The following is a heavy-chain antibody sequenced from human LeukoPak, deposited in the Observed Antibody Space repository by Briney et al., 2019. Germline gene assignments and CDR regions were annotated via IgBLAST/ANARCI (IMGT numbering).Heavy chain of an antibody. CDR1: GYTFTGYY. CDR2: INPNTGGT. Sequence: ASVKVSCKASGYTFTGYYIHWVRQAPGQGLEWMSWINPNTGGTSYAQNFQGRVTVTRDTSITTAYMELSGLRSDDTAVYFCTRGTHWRFTSFDYWGQGTLVTVSS. D-gene: IGHD3-3*01. J-gene: IGHJ4*02. V-gene: IGHV1-2*02. CDR3: TRGTHWRFTSFDY.